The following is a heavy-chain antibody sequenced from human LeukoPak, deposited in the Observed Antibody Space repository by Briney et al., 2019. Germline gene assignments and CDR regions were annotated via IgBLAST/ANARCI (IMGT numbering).Heavy chain of an antibody. D-gene: IGHD3-3*01. V-gene: IGHV3-30-3*01. CDR1: GFTFSSYT. CDR2: ISYDGTNK. J-gene: IGHJ4*02. CDR3: ARRGTIFGVVSSFDY. Sequence: GGSLRLSCAASGFTFSSYTMHWVRQPPGKGLEWVAIISYDGTNKYYADSVKGRFTISRDNAKNSLYLQMNSLRAEDTAVYFCARRGTIFGVVSSFDYWGQGTLVTVSS.